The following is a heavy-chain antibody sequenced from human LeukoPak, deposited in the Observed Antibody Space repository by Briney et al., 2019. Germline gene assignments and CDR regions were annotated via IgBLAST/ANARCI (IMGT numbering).Heavy chain of an antibody. CDR2: IYYSGST. CDR1: GDYISSDSYY. J-gene: IGHJ4*02. CDR3: ARLVGGEGYSYGDY. D-gene: IGHD5-18*01. Sequence: PSENLSLTCTASGDYISSDSYYWRWIRQPPGKGLEWIGYIYYSGSTNYNPSLKSRVTISVDTSKNQFSLKLSSVTAADTAVYYCARLVGGEGYSYGDYWGQGTLVTVSS. V-gene: IGHV4-61*01.